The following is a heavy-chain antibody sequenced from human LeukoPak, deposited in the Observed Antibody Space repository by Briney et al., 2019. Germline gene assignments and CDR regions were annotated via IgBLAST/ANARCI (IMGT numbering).Heavy chain of an antibody. CDR1: GFTFSNYG. CDR3: AKEGTAQISTWYDN. J-gene: IGHJ4*02. Sequence: GRSLRLSCAGAGFTFSNYGMHWVRQAPGKGPEWLAVISYEGRTMYYADSVKGRFTISRDNSRNTLFLQMNSLSPDDTAVYYCAKEGTAQISTWYDNWGQGTLVTVSS. D-gene: IGHD2-2*01. CDR2: ISYEGRTM. V-gene: IGHV3-30*18.